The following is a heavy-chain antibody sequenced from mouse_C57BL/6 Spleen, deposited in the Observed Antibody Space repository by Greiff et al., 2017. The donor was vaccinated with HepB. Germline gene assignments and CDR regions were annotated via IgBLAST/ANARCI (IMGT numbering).Heavy chain of an antibody. D-gene: IGHD2-3*01. CDR2: ISYDGSN. Sequence: EVQLVESGPGLVKPSQSLSLPCSVPGYSIPSGYYWNWIRQFPGNKLEWMGYISYDGSNNYNPSLKNRISITRDTSKNQFFLKLNSVTTEDTATYYCVYDGYYEVYWGQGTSVTVSS. V-gene: IGHV3-6*01. CDR3: VYDGYYEVY. J-gene: IGHJ4*01. CDR1: GYSIPSGYY.